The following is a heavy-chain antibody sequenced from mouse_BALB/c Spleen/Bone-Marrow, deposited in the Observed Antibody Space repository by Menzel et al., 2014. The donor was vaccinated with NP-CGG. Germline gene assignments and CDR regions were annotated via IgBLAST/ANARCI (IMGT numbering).Heavy chain of an antibody. CDR1: DYTFTSYW. J-gene: IGHJ4*01. D-gene: IGHD1-1*01. CDR2: INPSTGYT. CDR3: ARQITTVDYAMDY. V-gene: IGHV1-7*01. Sequence: VQLQQSGAELAKPGASVKMSCKASDYTFTSYWMHWVKQRPGQGLEWIGYINPSTGYTEYNQKFKDKATLTADKPSSTAYMQLSSLTSEDSAVYYCARQITTVDYAMDYWGQGTSVTVSS.